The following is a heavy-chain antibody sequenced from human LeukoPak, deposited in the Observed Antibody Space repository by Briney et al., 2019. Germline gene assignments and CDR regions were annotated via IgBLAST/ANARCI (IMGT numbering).Heavy chain of an antibody. V-gene: IGHV3-33*01. D-gene: IGHD2-2*01. CDR3: ARDQCSSTSCSQSFDY. J-gene: IGHJ4*02. Sequence: GGSLRLSCAASGFAFSSYGMHWVRQAPGKGLEWVAVIWYDGSNKYYADSVKGRFTISRDNSKNTLYLQMNSLRAGDTAVYYCARDQCSSTSCSQSFDYWGQGTLVTVSS. CDR2: IWYDGSNK. CDR1: GFAFSSYG.